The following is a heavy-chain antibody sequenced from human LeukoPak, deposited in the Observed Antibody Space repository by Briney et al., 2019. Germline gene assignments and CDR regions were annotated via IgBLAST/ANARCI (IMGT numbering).Heavy chain of an antibody. CDR3: AREEYGSGSYYNGNWFDP. D-gene: IGHD3-10*01. J-gene: IGHJ5*02. V-gene: IGHV1-2*02. Sequence: ASVKVSCKASGYTFTGYYMHWVRQAPGQGLEWMGWINPNSGGTNYAQKFQGRVTMTRDTSISTAYMELSRLRSDDTAVYYCAREEYGSGSYYNGNWFDPWGQGTLVTVSS. CDR2: INPNSGGT. CDR1: GYTFTGYY.